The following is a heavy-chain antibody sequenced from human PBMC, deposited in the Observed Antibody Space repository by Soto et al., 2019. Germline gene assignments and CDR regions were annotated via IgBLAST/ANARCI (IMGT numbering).Heavy chain of an antibody. CDR2: IYYSGTT. V-gene: IGHV4-59*01. CDR3: ARLTGGTYLSFYYYIGV. J-gene: IGHJ6*03. Sequence: QVQLQESGPGLVKPSETLSLTCTVSGGSISGYYWSWIRQAPGKGLEWIGYIYYSGTTNYDPSLKSRVTMSVDTSKNQFSLKLSSVTTADTALYYCARLTGGTYLSFYYYIGVWGKGTTVTVSS. D-gene: IGHD2-8*02. CDR1: GGSISGYY.